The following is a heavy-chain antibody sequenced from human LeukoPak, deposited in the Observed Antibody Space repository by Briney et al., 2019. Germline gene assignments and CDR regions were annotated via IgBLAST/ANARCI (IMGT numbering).Heavy chain of an antibody. V-gene: IGHV1-8*01. CDR3: ARPRYNWNDSPTDYYYYYGMDV. D-gene: IGHD1-1*01. J-gene: IGHJ6*02. CDR1: GYTFTSYD. CDR2: MNPNSGNT. Sequence: ASVKVSCKASGYTFTSYDINWVRQATGQGLEWMGWMNPNSGNTGYAQKFQGRVTMTRNTSISTAYMELSSLRAEDTAVYYCARPRYNWNDSPTDYYYYYGMDVWGQGTTVTVSS.